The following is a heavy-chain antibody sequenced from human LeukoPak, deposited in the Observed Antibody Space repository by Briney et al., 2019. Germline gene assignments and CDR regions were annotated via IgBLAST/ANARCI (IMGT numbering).Heavy chain of an antibody. V-gene: IGHV1-8*01. Sequence: ASVKVSCKASGYTFTSYDINWVRQATGQGLEWMGWMNPNSGNTGYAPKFQGRVSMTRDTSISTAYMELSSLRSDDTAVYYCARGVSDYGDFHFWGQGTLVTVSS. CDR2: MNPNSGNT. J-gene: IGHJ4*02. CDR3: ARGVSDYGDFHF. CDR1: GYTFTSYD. D-gene: IGHD4-17*01.